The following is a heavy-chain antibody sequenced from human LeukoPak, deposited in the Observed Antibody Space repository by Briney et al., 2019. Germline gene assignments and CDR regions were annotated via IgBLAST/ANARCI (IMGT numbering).Heavy chain of an antibody. J-gene: IGHJ4*02. CDR3: AEGSGSYRV. D-gene: IGHD1-26*01. CDR2: ISYDGSNK. CDR1: GFTFSSYG. Sequence: PGRSLRLSCAASGFTFSSYGMHWVRQAPGKGLEWVAVISYDGSNKYYADSVKGRFTISRDNSKNTLYLQMNSLRAEDTAVYYCAEGSGSYRVWGQGTLVTVSS. V-gene: IGHV3-30*03.